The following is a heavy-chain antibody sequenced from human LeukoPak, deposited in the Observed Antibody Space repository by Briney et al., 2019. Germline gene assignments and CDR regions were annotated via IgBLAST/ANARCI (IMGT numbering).Heavy chain of an antibody. V-gene: IGHV3-23*01. CDR1: GFTFSSYA. J-gene: IGHJ4*02. CDR2: VGGSGGST. CDR3: AKDRSGSWYLSTTDY. D-gene: IGHD6-13*01. Sequence: PGGSLRLSCAASGFTFSSYAMNWVRQAPGKGLEWVSTVGGSGGSTYYADSVKGRFTISRDNSKNTLYLQMNSLRAEDTAVYYCAKDRSGSWYLSTTDYWGQGTLVTVTS.